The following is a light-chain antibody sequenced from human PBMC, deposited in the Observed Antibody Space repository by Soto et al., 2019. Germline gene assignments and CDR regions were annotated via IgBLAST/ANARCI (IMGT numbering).Light chain of an antibody. CDR3: QQYNNWLLFT. CDR1: QSIGRN. Sequence: EIVMTQSPATLSVSPGERATLSCRASQSIGRNLAWYQQKPGQAPRLLIFSASTRATGIPARFSGSGSGTEFTLTISSLQSEDSAVYYCQQYNNWLLFTFGPGTRWIS. J-gene: IGKJ3*01. CDR2: SAS. V-gene: IGKV3-15*01.